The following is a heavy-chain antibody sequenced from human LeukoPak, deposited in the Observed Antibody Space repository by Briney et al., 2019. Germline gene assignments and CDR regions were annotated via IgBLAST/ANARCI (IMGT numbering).Heavy chain of an antibody. D-gene: IGHD3-3*01. CDR3: VRGYYDFWSASQQVGNWFDP. CDR1: GGSISSCY. J-gene: IGHJ5*02. CDR2: IYYSGST. V-gene: IGHV4-59*01. Sequence: SETLSLTCTVSGGSISSCYGSWIRQPPGKGLEWIGYIYYSGSTNYNPSLKSRVTISVDTSKNQFSLKLSSVTAADTAVYYCVRGYYDFWSASQQVGNWFDPWGQGTLVTVSS.